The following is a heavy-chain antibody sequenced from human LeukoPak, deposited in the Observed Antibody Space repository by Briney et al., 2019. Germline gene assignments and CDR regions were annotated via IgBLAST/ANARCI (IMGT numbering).Heavy chain of an antibody. CDR2: ISSSGSTI. D-gene: IGHD6-19*01. J-gene: IGHJ4*02. V-gene: IGHV3-48*04. CDR3: ATYGSDSSGWYEKMPLDY. CDR1: GFTFSSYS. Sequence: GGSLRLSCAASGFTFSSYSMNWVRQAPGKGLEWVSYISSSGSTIYYADSVKGRFTISRDNAKNSLYLQMNSLRAEDTAVYYCATYGSDSSGWYEKMPLDYWGQGTLVTVSS.